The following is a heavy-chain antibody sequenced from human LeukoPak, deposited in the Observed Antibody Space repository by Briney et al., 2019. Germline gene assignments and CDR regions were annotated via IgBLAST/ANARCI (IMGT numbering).Heavy chain of an antibody. CDR2: INPDSGDT. J-gene: IGHJ5*02. CDR3: ARDIRGVITWFDP. Sequence: ASVKVSCKASGYSFTGYYIHWVRQAPGQGLEWMEWINPDSGDTDYAQKFHGRVTMTRDTSIGTAYMDLSRLTSDDTALYYCARDIRGVITWFDPWGQGTLVTVSS. D-gene: IGHD3-10*01. CDR1: GYSFTGYY. V-gene: IGHV1-2*02.